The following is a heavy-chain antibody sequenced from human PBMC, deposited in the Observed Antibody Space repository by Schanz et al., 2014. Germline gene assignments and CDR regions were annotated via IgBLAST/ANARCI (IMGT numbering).Heavy chain of an antibody. CDR1: GGSIRTYF. V-gene: IGHV4-59*08. J-gene: IGHJ5*02. CDR3: ARQYSGWSRFDP. D-gene: IGHD6-19*01. CDR2: IYYSGST. Sequence: QVQLQESGPGLVKPSETLSLTCSVSGGSIRTYFWAWIRQPPGKGLEWIGFIYYSGSTNYNPSLKSRVSISVALSKTHFARHPTSVPAADTGVYYCARQYSGWSRFDPWGQGIRVTVSS.